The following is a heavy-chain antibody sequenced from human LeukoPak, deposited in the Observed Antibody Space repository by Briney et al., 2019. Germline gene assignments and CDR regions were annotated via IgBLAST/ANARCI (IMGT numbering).Heavy chain of an antibody. CDR1: GGSISSGDYY. CDR2: IYYSGST. D-gene: IGHD6-13*01. Sequence: SETLSLTCTVSGGSISSGDYYWSWIRQPPGKGLEWMGYIYYSGSTYYNPSLKSRVTISVDTSKNQFSLKLSSVTAADTAVYYCARSSSSSWYGNGYYYYGMDVWGQGTTVTVSS. CDR3: ARSSSSSWYGNGYYYYGMDV. V-gene: IGHV4-30-4*01. J-gene: IGHJ6*02.